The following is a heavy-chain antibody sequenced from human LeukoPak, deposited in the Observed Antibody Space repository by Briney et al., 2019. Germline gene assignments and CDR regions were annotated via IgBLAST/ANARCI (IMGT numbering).Heavy chain of an antibody. CDR3: ARGLAGGSGNYFYFDY. J-gene: IGHJ4*02. D-gene: IGHD3-10*01. Sequence: GGSLRLSCAASGFTVSSNYMSWVRQAPGKGLEWVSIIYSGGSTYYADSVRGRFTISRDNSKNTLYLQMNSLRAEDTAVYYCARGLAGGSGNYFYFDYWGQGTLVTVSS. CDR1: GFTVSSNY. CDR2: IYSGGST. V-gene: IGHV3-53*01.